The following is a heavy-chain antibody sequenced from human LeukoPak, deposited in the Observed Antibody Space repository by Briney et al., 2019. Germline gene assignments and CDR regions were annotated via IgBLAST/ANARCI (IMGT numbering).Heavy chain of an antibody. D-gene: IGHD3-10*01. Sequence: SGPTLVKPTQTLTLTCTFSGFSLSTSGVGVGWIRQPPGKALEWLALIYWDDDKRYSPSLKSRLTITKDTSKNQVVLTMTNMDPVDTATYYCAHSRYYYGSGIAPAEYFQHWGQGTLVTVSS. J-gene: IGHJ1*01. CDR1: GFSLSTSGVG. CDR2: IYWDDDK. V-gene: IGHV2-5*02. CDR3: AHSRYYYGSGIAPAEYFQH.